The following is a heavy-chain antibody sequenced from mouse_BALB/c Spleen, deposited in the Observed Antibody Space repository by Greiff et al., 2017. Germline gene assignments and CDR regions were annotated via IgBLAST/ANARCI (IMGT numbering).Heavy chain of an antibody. CDR1: GYSFTDYN. CDR3: ARESDLLRLGYAMDY. J-gene: IGHJ4*01. Sequence: EVQLQQSGPELVKPGGSVKVSCKASGYSFTDYNMYWVKQSHGKSLEWIGYIDPNNGGTSYKQKFKGKATLALDKTSSTAFMHLNSLTSEDSAFYYCARESDLLRLGYAMDYWGQGTSVTVSS. V-gene: IGHV1S135*01. D-gene: IGHD1-2*01. CDR2: IDPNNGGT.